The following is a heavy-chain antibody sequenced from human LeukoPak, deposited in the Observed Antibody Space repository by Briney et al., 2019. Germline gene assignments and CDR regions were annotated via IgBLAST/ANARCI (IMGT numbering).Heavy chain of an antibody. CDR2: INNSSTVI. CDR1: GFTFSSYG. Sequence: GGSLRLSCAASGFTFSSYGMHWVRQAPGKGLEWISYINNSSTVIYYADSVRGRFTLSRDNAENSLYLQMNSLRVEDTAVYYCARDRGGSNWYSFDYWGQGTLVSVSS. V-gene: IGHV3-48*04. J-gene: IGHJ4*02. CDR3: ARDRGGSNWYSFDY. D-gene: IGHD6-13*01.